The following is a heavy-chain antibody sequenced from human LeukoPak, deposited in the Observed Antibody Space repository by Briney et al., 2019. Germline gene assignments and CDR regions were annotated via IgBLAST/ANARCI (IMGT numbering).Heavy chain of an antibody. CDR3: ASSYCGGNCLVS. D-gene: IGHD2-21*02. J-gene: IGHJ5*02. V-gene: IGHV3-11*01. Sequence: GGSLRLSCAASGFTFSDYYMSWIRQAPGGGLESVSYISSSGSTTYYTDSVKGRFTISRDNAKNSLYLQMNSLRPEDTAVYYCASSYCGGNCLVSWGQGTLVTVSS. CDR1: GFTFSDYY. CDR2: ISSSGSTT.